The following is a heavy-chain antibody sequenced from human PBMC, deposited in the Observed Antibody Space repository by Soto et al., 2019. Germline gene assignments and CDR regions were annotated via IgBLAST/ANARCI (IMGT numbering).Heavy chain of an antibody. CDR1: GETFASYY. CDR2: INPSGGST. D-gene: IGHD6-13*01. CDR3: ARGPHGQQPFTRSGWFDP. J-gene: IGHJ5*02. Sequence: GASVKVCCEACGETFASYYRQWVRQDTGQGLEWMGIINPSGGSTSYAQKFQGRVTMTRDTSTSTVYMELSSLRSEDTAVYYCARGPHGQQPFTRSGWFDPWGQGTLVTVSS. V-gene: IGHV1-46*01.